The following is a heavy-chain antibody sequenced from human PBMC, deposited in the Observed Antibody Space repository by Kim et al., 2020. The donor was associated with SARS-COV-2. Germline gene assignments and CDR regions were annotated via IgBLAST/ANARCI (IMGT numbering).Heavy chain of an antibody. CDR2: ISGSGGST. D-gene: IGHD3-16*02. CDR3: AKDQDDYVWGSYRDY. V-gene: IGHV3-23*01. J-gene: IGHJ4*02. Sequence: GGSLRLSCAASGFTFSSYAMSWVRQAPGKGLEWVSAISGSGGSTYYADSVKGRFTISRDNSKNTLYLQMNSLRAEDTAVYYCAKDQDDYVWGSYRDYWGQGALVTVSS. CDR1: GFTFSSYA.